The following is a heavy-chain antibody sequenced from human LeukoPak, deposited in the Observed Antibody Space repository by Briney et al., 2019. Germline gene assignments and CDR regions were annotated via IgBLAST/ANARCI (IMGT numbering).Heavy chain of an antibody. V-gene: IGHV1-58*02. CDR3: AKDDGYYDFWSGYSVSVNEYFQH. CDR2: IVVGSGNT. J-gene: IGHJ1*01. D-gene: IGHD3-3*01. CDR1: GFTFTSSA. Sequence: GASVKVSCKASGFTFTSSAMQWVRQARGQRLEWIGWIVVGSGNTNYAQKFQERVTITRDMSTSTAYMELSSLRSEDTAVYYCAKDDGYYDFWSGYSVSVNEYFQHWGQGTLVTVSS.